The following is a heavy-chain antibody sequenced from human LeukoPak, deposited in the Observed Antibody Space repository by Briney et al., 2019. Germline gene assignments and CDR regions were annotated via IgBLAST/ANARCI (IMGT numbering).Heavy chain of an antibody. J-gene: IGHJ3*01. Sequence: GESLQISCKGSGSRFTSYWIGWVRQMSGKGLEWMGIIYPGDSDTRYSPSFQGQVTISADKSITTAYLQWSSLKASDTAMYYCARQGHISDWTVSGAFDFWGQGTMVTVSS. V-gene: IGHV5-51*01. D-gene: IGHD2-21*01. CDR2: IYPGDSDT. CDR1: GSRFTSYW. CDR3: ARQGHISDWTVSGAFDF.